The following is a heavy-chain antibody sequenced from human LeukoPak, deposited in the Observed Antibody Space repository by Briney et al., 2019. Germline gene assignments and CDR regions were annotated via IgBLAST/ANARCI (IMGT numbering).Heavy chain of an antibody. D-gene: IGHD2-2*01. Sequence: QPGGSLRLSCAASGFTFSSYWMSWVRQAPGKGLEWVANIKQDGSEKYYVDSVKGRFTISRDNAKNSLYLQMNSLRAEDTAVYYCARDGVPAAYYYYYMDVWGKGTAVTVSS. J-gene: IGHJ6*03. CDR1: GFTFSSYW. CDR3: ARDGVPAAYYYYYMDV. V-gene: IGHV3-7*01. CDR2: IKQDGSEK.